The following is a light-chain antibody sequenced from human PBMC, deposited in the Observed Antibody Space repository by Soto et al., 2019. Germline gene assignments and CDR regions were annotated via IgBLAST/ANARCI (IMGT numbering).Light chain of an antibody. CDR3: QHYGSSPLT. V-gene: IGKV3-20*01. CDR1: ESLGSTY. Sequence: EIVLTQSPGTLSLSPGDRATLSCRANESLGSTYLAWYQQKSGQSPRLLIYSASSRAAGIPDRFSGSGSATDFTLTISSLEPEDFAVYYWQHYGSSPLTFGGGTKVAIK. CDR2: SAS. J-gene: IGKJ4*01.